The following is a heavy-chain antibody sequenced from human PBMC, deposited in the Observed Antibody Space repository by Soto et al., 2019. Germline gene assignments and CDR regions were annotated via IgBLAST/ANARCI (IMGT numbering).Heavy chain of an antibody. Sequence: ASVKVSCKASGYTFTSYGISWVRQAPGQGLEWMGWISAYNGNTNYAQKLQGRVTMTTGTSTSTAYMELRSLRSDDTAVYYCARDRGSSEDYYYYGMDVWGQGTTVTVSS. V-gene: IGHV1-18*01. CDR1: GYTFTSYG. CDR2: ISAYNGNT. D-gene: IGHD6-6*01. CDR3: ARDRGSSEDYYYYGMDV. J-gene: IGHJ6*02.